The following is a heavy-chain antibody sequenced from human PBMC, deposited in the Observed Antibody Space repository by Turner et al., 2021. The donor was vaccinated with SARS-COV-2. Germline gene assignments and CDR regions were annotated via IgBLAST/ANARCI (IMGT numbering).Heavy chain of an antibody. Sequence: QLQLQESGPGLVKPSETLSLTCTVSGRSISSSNYYWGWIRQLKGKGLEWIGSIYYSGSTYYNPTLKSRVTISVDKSNIQFSLKLSSVTAADTAVYYCARLLNPGSYYYYYYGMDVWGQGTTVTVSS. CDR1: GRSISSSNYY. V-gene: IGHV4-39*01. CDR3: ARLLNPGSYYYYYYGMDV. CDR2: IYYSGST. D-gene: IGHD3-10*01. J-gene: IGHJ6*02.